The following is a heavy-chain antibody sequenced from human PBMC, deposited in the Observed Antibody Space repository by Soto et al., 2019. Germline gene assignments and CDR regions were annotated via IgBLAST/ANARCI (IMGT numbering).Heavy chain of an antibody. Sequence: SETLSLTCIVSGGSISGYYWSWIRQPPGKGLEWIGYIYHSGTTNYNPSLRGRVAISIDTSNNQFSLRLNSVTAADTAVYYCARPSYYYGSGSYTFDIWGQGTMVT. CDR2: IYHSGTT. CDR1: GGSISGYY. V-gene: IGHV4-59*08. D-gene: IGHD3-10*01. CDR3: ARPSYYYGSGSYTFDI. J-gene: IGHJ3*02.